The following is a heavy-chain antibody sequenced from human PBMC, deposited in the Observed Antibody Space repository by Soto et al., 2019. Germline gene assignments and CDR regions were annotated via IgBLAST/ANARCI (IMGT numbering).Heavy chain of an antibody. Sequence: QVQLVESGGGVVQPGRSLRLSCAASGFTFSTYDMHWVRQAPGKGLVWVAVISADGSNEYYADSVKGSFTISRDNYKNTLYVQMNSVRAEDTAVYYCAKDLGDSSADDGADYWGQGTLVTVSS. V-gene: IGHV3-30*18. J-gene: IGHJ4*02. CDR2: ISADGSNE. CDR3: AKDLGDSSADDGADY. D-gene: IGHD6-25*01. CDR1: GFTFSTYD.